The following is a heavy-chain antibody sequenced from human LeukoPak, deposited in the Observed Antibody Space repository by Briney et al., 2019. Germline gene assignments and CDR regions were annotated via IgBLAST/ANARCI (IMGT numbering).Heavy chain of an antibody. CDR2: ISGRDDST. D-gene: IGHD3-9*01. J-gene: IGHJ4*02. Sequence: WVRQAPGKGLEWVSAISGRDDSTYYADSVKGRFTISRDTSKNTLFLQMNSLRAEDTAVYYCAKWGDYDILTGYYDPDYWGQGTLVTVSS. V-gene: IGHV3-23*01. CDR3: AKWGDYDILTGYYDPDY.